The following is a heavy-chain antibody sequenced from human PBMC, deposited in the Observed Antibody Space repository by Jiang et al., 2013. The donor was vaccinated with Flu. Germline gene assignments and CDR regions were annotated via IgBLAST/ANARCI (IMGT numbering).Heavy chain of an antibody. V-gene: IGHV1-18*04. CDR1: GYTFTSYG. J-gene: IGHJ6*02. CDR3: ARETDCSSTSCYAYYGMDV. D-gene: IGHD2-2*01. CDR2: ISAYNGNT. Sequence: SGAEVKKPGASVKVSCKASGYTFTSYGISWVRQAPGQGLEWMGWISAYNGNTSYAQKLQGRVTMTTDTSTSTAYMELRSLRSDDTAVYYCARETDCSSTSCYAYYGMDVWGQGTTVTVSS.